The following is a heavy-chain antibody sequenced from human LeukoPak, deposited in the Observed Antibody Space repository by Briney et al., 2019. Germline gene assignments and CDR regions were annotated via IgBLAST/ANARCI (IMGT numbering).Heavy chain of an antibody. CDR1: GGSFSGYY. V-gene: IGHV4-34*01. Sequence: SETLSLTCAVYGGSFSGYYWSWIRQPPGKGLEWIGEINHSGSTNYNPSFKSRVTISVDTSKNQFSLKLSSVTAADTAVYYCAREGFPSYYWGQGTLVTVSS. CDR3: AREGFPSYY. J-gene: IGHJ4*02. CDR2: INHSGST.